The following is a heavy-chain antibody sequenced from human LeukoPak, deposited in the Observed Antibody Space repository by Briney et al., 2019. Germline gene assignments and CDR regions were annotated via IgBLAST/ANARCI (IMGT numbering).Heavy chain of an antibody. CDR3: ARLISGSYYFDY. CDR1: GFTFSSYG. Sequence: PGGSLRLSCAASGFTFSSYGMHWVRQAPGKGLEWVAFIRYDGSNKYYADSVKGRFTISRDNSKNTLYLQMNSLRAEDTAVYYCARLISGSYYFDYWGQGTLVTVSS. J-gene: IGHJ4*02. CDR2: IRYDGSNK. D-gene: IGHD1-26*01. V-gene: IGHV3-30*02.